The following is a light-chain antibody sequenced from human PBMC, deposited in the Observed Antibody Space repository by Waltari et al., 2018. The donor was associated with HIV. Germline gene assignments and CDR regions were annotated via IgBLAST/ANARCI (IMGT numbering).Light chain of an antibody. J-gene: IGLJ3*02. CDR1: SSNIGSNY. Sequence: QSVLTQPPSASGTPGQRVTISCSGSSSNIGSNYVYWYQQLPGTAPNLLICRNNQRPSGLPDRFSGSKSGTTASPASSGLRAEDEADYYCAAWENSLSAPVFGGGTKLSVL. CDR3: AAWENSLSAPV. V-gene: IGLV1-47*01. CDR2: RNN.